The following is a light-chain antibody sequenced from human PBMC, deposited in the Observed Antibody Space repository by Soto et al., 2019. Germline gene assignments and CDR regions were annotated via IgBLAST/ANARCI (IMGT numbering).Light chain of an antibody. CDR3: NSFRVSHLYV. CDR1: PRDIGGYNA. J-gene: IGLJ1*01. CDR2: EVT. V-gene: IGLV2-14*01. Sequence: SALTQPASLAGAPGPTITLSRPRTPRDIGGYNAVSWYQHHPGKAPKLIIYEVTHRPSGVSDRFSASKSGNTASLTISGLRAEDEADYYCNSFRVSHLYVFGTGTKVTVL.